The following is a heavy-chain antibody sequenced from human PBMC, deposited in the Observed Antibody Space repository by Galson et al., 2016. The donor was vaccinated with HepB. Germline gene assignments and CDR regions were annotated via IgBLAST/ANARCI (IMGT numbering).Heavy chain of an antibody. J-gene: IGHJ6*02. D-gene: IGHD3/OR15-3a*01. Sequence: SLRLSCAASGFTFSTYAMSWVRQAPGKGLEWVSGIRGGGESTYYADSVKGRFTISRDNPKKTLFLEMKSLRAEDTAVYYCAKDTSGAGDCCDGMGVWGQGTTVTVSS. CDR1: GFTFSTYA. CDR3: AKDTSGAGDCCDGMGV. CDR2: IRGGGEST. V-gene: IGHV3-23*01.